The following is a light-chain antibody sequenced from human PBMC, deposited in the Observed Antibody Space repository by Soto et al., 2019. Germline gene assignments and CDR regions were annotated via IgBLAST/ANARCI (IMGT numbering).Light chain of an antibody. V-gene: IGLV2-14*03. CDR1: SSDVGGYNY. CDR3: CSYTSSSTYV. J-gene: IGLJ1*01. Sequence: SVLTQPASVSGSPGQSVTFSRPGTSSDVGGYNYVSWYQQHPGKAPKLMIYDVTNRPSGVSDRFSGSKSGNTASLTISGLQAEDEADYYCCSYTSSSTYVFGTGTKVTVL. CDR2: DVT.